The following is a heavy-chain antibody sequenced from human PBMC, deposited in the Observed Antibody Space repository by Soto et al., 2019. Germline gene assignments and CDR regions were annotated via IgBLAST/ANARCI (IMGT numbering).Heavy chain of an antibody. D-gene: IGHD4-17*01. CDR1: GFTFSSYT. Sequence: EVHLLESGGGLVKPGGSLRLSCAASGFTFSSYTMNWVRQAPGKGLEWVSSISSRSNYIYYADSVKGRFTISRDNAKNSLYLQMNSLRAEDTAVYYCARVYGGFDYWGQGTLVTVSS. V-gene: IGHV3-21*01. CDR2: ISSRSNYI. J-gene: IGHJ4*02. CDR3: ARVYGGFDY.